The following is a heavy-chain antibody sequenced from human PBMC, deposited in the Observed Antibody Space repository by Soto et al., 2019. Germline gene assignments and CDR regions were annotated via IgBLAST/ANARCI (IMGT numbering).Heavy chain of an antibody. Sequence: GGSLRLSCAASGFTFSSYEMNWVRQSPGKGLEWVSYISSSGSTIYYADSVKGRFTISRDNAKNSLYLQMNSLRAEDTAVYYCARDRDYYDSSGYCDYWGQGTLVTVSS. CDR3: ARDRDYYDSSGYCDY. V-gene: IGHV3-48*03. J-gene: IGHJ4*02. D-gene: IGHD3-22*01. CDR2: ISSSGSTI. CDR1: GFTFSSYE.